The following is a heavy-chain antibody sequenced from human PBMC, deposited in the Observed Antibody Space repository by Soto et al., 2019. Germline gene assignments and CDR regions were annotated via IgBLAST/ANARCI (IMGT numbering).Heavy chain of an antibody. V-gene: IGHV1-69*13. D-gene: IGHD6-6*01. Sequence: ASVKVSCKASGGTFSSYAISWVRQAPGQALEWMGGIIPIFGTANYAQKFQGRVTITADESTSTAYMELSSLRSEDTAVYYCARVGSSIAAQIRYYYYGMDVWGQGTTVTVSS. J-gene: IGHJ6*02. CDR2: IIPIFGTA. CDR3: ARVGSSIAAQIRYYYYGMDV. CDR1: GGTFSSYA.